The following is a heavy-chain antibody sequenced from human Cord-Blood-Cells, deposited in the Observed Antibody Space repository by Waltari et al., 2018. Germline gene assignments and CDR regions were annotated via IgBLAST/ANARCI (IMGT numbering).Heavy chain of an antibody. V-gene: IGHV1-2*02. CDR2: INPNSGGT. D-gene: IGHD2-2*01. CDR1: GYTFTGYY. J-gene: IGHJ5*02. CDR3: TLGYCSSTSCYDWFDP. Sequence: QVQLVQSGAEVKKPGASVKVSCKASGYTFTGYYMHWVRQAPGQGLEWMGWINPNSGGTNYAQKFQGRVTMTRDTSISTAYMELSRLRSDDTAVYYCTLGYCSSTSCYDWFDPWGQGTLVTVSS.